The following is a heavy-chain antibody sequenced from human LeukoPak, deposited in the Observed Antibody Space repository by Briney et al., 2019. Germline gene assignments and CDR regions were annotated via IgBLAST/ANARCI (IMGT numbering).Heavy chain of an antibody. D-gene: IGHD3-22*01. V-gene: IGHV3-53*01. CDR3: ARDRGTSGYIFDY. CDR2: IYSGGDI. CDR1: GLTVSSNS. Sequence: GGSLRLSCAASGLTVSSNSMRWVRQAPGKGLEWVSVIYSGGDIFYADSVKGRFTISRDNSKNTVYLQMNNLRADDTAVYFCARDRGTSGYIFDYWGRGTLVTVSS. J-gene: IGHJ4*02.